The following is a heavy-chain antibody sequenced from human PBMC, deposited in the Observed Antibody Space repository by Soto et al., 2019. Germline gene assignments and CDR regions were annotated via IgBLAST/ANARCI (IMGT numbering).Heavy chain of an antibody. CDR3: AIVFCTNGVCYFPRSRYGMDV. Sequence: SETLSLTCAVYGGSFSGYYWSWIRQPPGKGLEWIGEINHSGSTNYNPSLKSRVTISVDTSKNQFSLMLSSVTAADTAVYYCAIVFCTNGVCYFPRSRYGMDVWGQGTTVTVSS. J-gene: IGHJ6*02. D-gene: IGHD2-8*01. V-gene: IGHV4-34*01. CDR2: INHSGST. CDR1: GGSFSGYY.